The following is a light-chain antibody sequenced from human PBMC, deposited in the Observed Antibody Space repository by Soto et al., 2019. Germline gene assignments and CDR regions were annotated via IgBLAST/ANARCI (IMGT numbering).Light chain of an antibody. CDR3: SSYMTINNLWV. Sequence: QPVLTQPASVSGSPGQSVTISCTGISRDVGAYNFVSWYQQYPGMAPKLIIYDITDRPSGVSSRFSGSWSGSTASLTISGLQAEDEADYYCSSYMTINNLWVYGGGTKLTVL. CDR1: SRDVGAYNF. J-gene: IGLJ3*02. CDR2: DIT. V-gene: IGLV2-14*03.